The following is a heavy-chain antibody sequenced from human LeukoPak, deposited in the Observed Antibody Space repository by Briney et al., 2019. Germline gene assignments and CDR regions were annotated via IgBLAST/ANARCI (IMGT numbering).Heavy chain of an antibody. CDR3: AALMYSSSWKWFDP. J-gene: IGHJ5*02. CDR2: INHSGST. V-gene: IGHV4-34*08. CDR1: GFTFSSYA. Sequence: GSLRLSCAASGFTFSSYAMSWIRQPPGKGLEWIGEINHSGSTNYNPSLKSRVTISVDTSKNQFSLKLSSVTAADTAVYYCAALMYSSSWKWFDPWGQGTLVTVSS. D-gene: IGHD6-13*01.